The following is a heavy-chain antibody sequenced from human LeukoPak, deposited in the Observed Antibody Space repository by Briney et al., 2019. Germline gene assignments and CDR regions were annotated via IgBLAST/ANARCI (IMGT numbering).Heavy chain of an antibody. Sequence: PSETLSLTCAVYGGSFSGYYWSGLRQPPGKGLEWIGEINHSGSTNYNPSLKSRVTISVDTSKNQFSLKLSSVTAADTAVYYCATGFSDMGGLFDYWGQGTLVTVSS. CDR3: ATGFSDMGGLFDY. V-gene: IGHV4-34*01. CDR2: INHSGST. J-gene: IGHJ4*02. CDR1: GGSFSGYY. D-gene: IGHD3-16*01.